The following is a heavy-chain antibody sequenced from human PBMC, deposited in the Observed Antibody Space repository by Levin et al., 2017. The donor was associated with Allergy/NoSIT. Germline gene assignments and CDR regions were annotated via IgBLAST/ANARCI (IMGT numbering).Heavy chain of an antibody. CDR3: GRGNRGIDY. D-gene: IGHD6-13*01. J-gene: IGHJ4*02. V-gene: IGHV4-30-4*01. CDR2: IYHTGAT. CDR1: GGSLSSGDYY. Sequence: SCPVSGGSLSSGDYYWTWIHQPPGKGLEWIGYIYHTGATYYNPSLMSRLSMSVDTSKNQFSLKLNSVTVADTAVYYCGRGNRGIDYWGQGTLVTVAS.